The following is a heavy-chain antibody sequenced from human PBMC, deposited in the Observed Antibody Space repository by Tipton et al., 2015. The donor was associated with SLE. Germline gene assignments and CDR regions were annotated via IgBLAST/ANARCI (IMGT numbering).Heavy chain of an antibody. V-gene: IGHV3-30*14. D-gene: IGHD1-26*01. CDR3: ASLGGGRFVGSLDI. J-gene: IGHJ3*02. CDR2: ISYYGSNK. CDR1: GFTFSSYA. Sequence: SLRLSCSASGFTFSSYAMHWVRQAPGKGLEWVAVISYYGSNKYYADSVKGRFTISRDNSKNTLFLQMNKLRVEDTAVYYCASLGGGRFVGSLDIWGQGTNVTVSS.